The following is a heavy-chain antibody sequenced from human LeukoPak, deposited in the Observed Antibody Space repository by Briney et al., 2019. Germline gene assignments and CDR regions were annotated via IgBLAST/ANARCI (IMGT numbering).Heavy chain of an antibody. J-gene: IGHJ1*01. Sequence: PGGSLRLSCVASGFTLGDYNMNWVRQAPGKGLEWVSAITRSSTYMNYADSLKGRFTISRDNSKNTLYLQMNSLRAEDTAVYYCARVLRTLVGATHRAEYFQHWGQGTLVTVSS. V-gene: IGHV3-21*04. CDR2: ITRSSTYM. CDR3: ARVLRTLVGATHRAEYFQH. CDR1: GFTLGDYN. D-gene: IGHD1-26*01.